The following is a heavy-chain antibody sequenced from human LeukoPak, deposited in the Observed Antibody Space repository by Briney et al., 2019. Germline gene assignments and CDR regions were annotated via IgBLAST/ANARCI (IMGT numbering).Heavy chain of an antibody. D-gene: IGHD6-6*01. CDR2: IYYSGST. J-gene: IGHJ5*02. CDR1: GGSISSGGYY. V-gene: IGHV4-31*03. Sequence: PSETLSLTCTVSGGSISSGGYYWSWIRQHPGKGLEWIGYIYYSGSTYCNPSLKSRVTISVDTSKNQFSLKLSSVTAADTAVYYCARGAARAWFDPWGQGTLVTVSS. CDR3: ARGAARAWFDP.